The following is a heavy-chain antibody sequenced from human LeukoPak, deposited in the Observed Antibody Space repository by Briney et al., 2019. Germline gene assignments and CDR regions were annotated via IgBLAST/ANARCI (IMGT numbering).Heavy chain of an antibody. CDR2: IYYSGST. Sequence: SETLSLTCSVSGGSIISSYWSWIRQAPGKGLEWIGQIYYSGSTNYNPSLKSRVTISVGTSKNQISLKLSSMTAPDTAVYYCARESAGDSGSSRDQVDYWGQGTLVTVSS. V-gene: IGHV4-59*01. J-gene: IGHJ4*02. CDR3: ARESAGDSGSSRDQVDY. D-gene: IGHD1-26*01. CDR1: GGSIISSY.